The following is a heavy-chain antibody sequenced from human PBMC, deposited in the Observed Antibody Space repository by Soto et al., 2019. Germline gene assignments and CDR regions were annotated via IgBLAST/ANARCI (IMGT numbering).Heavy chain of an antibody. CDR1: GGSISSYF. Sequence: QVQLQASGPGLVKPSEPLSLTCTVSGGSISSYFWSWIRPPPGKGLEWIGYIYYSGSTNYNPSRKSRVTISVDTSKNQVSLKRSSVTAADTAVYDWARHKLLWSYYYMDVWGKGTTVTVSS. CDR2: IYYSGST. D-gene: IGHD2-2*01. CDR3: ARHKLLWSYYYMDV. V-gene: IGHV4-59*08. J-gene: IGHJ6*03.